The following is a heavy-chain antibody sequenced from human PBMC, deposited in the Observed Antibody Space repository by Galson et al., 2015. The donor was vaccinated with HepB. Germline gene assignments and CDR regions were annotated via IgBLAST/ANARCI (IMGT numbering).Heavy chain of an antibody. CDR1: GFTFSSYS. D-gene: IGHD6-13*01. CDR3: AREGSSSWSYYFDY. V-gene: IGHV3-21*01. J-gene: IGHJ4*02. Sequence: SLRLSCAASGFTFSSYSMNWVRQAPGKGLEWVSSISSSSSYIYYADSVKGRFTISRDNAKNSLYLQMNSLRAEDTAVYYSAREGSSSWSYYFDYWGQGTLVTVSS. CDR2: ISSSSSYI.